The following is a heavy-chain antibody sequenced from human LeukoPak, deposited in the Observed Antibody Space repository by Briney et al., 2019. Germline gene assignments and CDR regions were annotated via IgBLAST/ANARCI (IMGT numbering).Heavy chain of an antibody. D-gene: IGHD5-12*01. CDR3: ARDHSDYVRVGLDY. Sequence: GGSLRLSCAASGFTFSSYWMSWVRQAPGKGLEWLAKIKQDGSEKYYVDSVKGRFTISRDNAKNSLYLQMNSLRAEDTAVYFCARDHSDYVRVGLDYWGQGTLVTVSS. J-gene: IGHJ4*02. CDR1: GFTFSSYW. V-gene: IGHV3-7*01. CDR2: IKQDGSEK.